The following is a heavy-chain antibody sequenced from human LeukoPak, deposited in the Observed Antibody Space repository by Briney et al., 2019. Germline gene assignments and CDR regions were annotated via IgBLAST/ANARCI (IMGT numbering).Heavy chain of an antibody. CDR2: MNPNSGNT. Sequence: ASVKVSCKASGYTFTSYDINWVRQATGQGLEWMGWMNPNSGNTGYAQKFQGRATMTRNTSISTAYMELSSLRSDDTAVYYCARANVGAFDYWGQGTLVTVSS. J-gene: IGHJ4*02. CDR3: ARANVGAFDY. D-gene: IGHD1-26*01. CDR1: GYTFTSYD. V-gene: IGHV1-8*01.